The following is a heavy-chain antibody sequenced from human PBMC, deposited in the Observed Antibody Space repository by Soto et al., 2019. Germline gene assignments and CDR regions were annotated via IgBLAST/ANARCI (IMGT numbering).Heavy chain of an antibody. J-gene: IGHJ2*01. CDR2: IGGSGGVT. CDR1: GFTFSVYT. Sequence: EVQLLESGGGLVQPGGSLRLSCAASGFTFSVYTMAWVRQAPGKGLEWVSSIGGSGGVTYYADSVKGRFTISRDNTKNTPFLQLNILGAEDTAVYYCAEYIQEGADVVCTRCFDLWGRGTLVTVSS. V-gene: IGHV3-23*01. CDR3: AEYIQEGADVVCTRCFDL. D-gene: IGHD6-6*01.